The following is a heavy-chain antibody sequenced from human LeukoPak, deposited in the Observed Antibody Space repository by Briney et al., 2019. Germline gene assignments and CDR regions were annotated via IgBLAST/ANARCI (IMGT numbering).Heavy chain of an antibody. J-gene: IGHJ3*02. Sequence: SETLPLTCTVSGGSISPYYWSWIRQPPGKGLEWIGYIYDSGSTNYNPSLKSRVTISRDTSKKQFSLKLSSVTAADTAVYYCARVGGYHGVDAFDIWGQGTMVSVST. CDR2: IYDSGST. CDR1: GGSISPYY. CDR3: ARVGGYHGVDAFDI. V-gene: IGHV4-59*01. D-gene: IGHD3-22*01.